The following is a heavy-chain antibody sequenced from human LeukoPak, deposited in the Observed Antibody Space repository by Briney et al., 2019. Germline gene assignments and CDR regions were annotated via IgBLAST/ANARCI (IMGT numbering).Heavy chain of an antibody. V-gene: IGHV3-74*01. D-gene: IGHD5-18*01. Sequence: GGSLRLSCAASGFTFSNHWMHWVRYAPGKGLMWVSRISRGASRTDYADSVKGRFTISRDDAKNTLYLQVNSLRVEDTGVYFCARGGSDTAMAHDYWGQGILVTVSS. CDR1: GFTFSNHW. CDR3: ARGGSDTAMAHDY. CDR2: ISRGASRT. J-gene: IGHJ4*02.